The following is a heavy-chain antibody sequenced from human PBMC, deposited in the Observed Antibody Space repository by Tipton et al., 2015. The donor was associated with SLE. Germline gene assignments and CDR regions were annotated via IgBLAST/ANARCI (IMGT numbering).Heavy chain of an antibody. J-gene: IGHJ4*02. CDR3: ARARGSSTREEDY. CDR2: IYYSGST. V-gene: IGHV4-59*11. CDR1: GGSISSHY. Sequence: TLSLTCTVSGGSISSHYWSWIRQPPGKGLEWIGYIYYSGSTNYNPSLKSRVTISVDTSKNQFSLKLSSVTAADTAVYYCARARGSSTREEDYWGQGTLVTVSS. D-gene: IGHD6-13*01.